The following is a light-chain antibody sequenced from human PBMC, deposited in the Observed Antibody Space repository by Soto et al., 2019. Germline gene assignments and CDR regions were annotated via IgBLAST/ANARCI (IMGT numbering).Light chain of an antibody. CDR3: QQYGSSPH. CDR1: QSVRSN. V-gene: IGKV3-15*01. J-gene: IGKJ5*01. Sequence: EIVMTQSPATLSVSPGERATVSCRASQSVRSNLAWYQQKPGQAPRLLIYGASTRATGIPARFSGSGSGTEFTLTISSLQSEDFAVYYCQQYGSSPHFGQGTRL. CDR2: GAS.